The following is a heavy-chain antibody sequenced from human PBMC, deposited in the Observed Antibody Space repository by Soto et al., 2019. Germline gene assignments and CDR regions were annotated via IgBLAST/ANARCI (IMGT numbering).Heavy chain of an antibody. D-gene: IGHD6-13*01. V-gene: IGHV6-1*01. J-gene: IGHJ4*02. Sequence: SQTLSLTCAISGDSVSSNSAAWNWIRQSPSRGLEWLGRTYYRSKWYNDYAVSVKSRLTINPDTSKNQFSLQLNSVTPEDTAVYYCARASGYSSSWYEYYFDYWGQGTLVTVSS. CDR1: GDSVSSNSAA. CDR3: ARASGYSSSWYEYYFDY. CDR2: TYYRSKWYN.